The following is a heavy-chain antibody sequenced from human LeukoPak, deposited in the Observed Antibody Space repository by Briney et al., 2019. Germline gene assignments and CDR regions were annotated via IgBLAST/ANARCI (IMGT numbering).Heavy chain of an antibody. CDR3: AREGRYYDSSGYLFDY. Sequence: GGSLRLSCAASGVTLSPYGMHWVRQAPGKGVEWVAVIWYDGSNKYYADSVKGRFTISRDNAKNTLYLQMNSLRAEDTAVYYCAREGRYYDSSGYLFDYWGQGTLVIVSS. J-gene: IGHJ4*02. CDR2: IWYDGSNK. CDR1: GVTLSPYG. V-gene: IGHV3-33*08. D-gene: IGHD3-22*01.